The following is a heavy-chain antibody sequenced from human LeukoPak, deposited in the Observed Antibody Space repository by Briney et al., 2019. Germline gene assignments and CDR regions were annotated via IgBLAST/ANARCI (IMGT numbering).Heavy chain of an antibody. D-gene: IGHD3-10*01. CDR2: IYYSGST. J-gene: IGHJ5*02. CDR3: ARDQTSYGSGSLWFDP. CDR1: GGSISSYY. V-gene: IGHV4-59*01. Sequence: SETLSLTCTVSGGSISSYYWSWIRQPPGKGLEWIGYIYYSGSTNYNPSLKSRVTVSVDTSKNQFSLKLSSVTAADTAVYYCARDQTSYGSGSLWFDPWGQGTLVTVSS.